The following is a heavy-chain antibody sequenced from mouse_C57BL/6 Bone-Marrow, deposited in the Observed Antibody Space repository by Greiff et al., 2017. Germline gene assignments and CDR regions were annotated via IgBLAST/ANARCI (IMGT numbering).Heavy chain of an antibody. D-gene: IGHD1-1*01. CDR2: ISNGGGST. J-gene: IGHJ3*01. CDR1: GFTFSDYY. Sequence: EVQGVESGGGLVQPGGSLKLSCAASGFTFSDYYMYWVRQTPEKRLEWVAYISNGGGSTYYPDTVKGRFTISRDHAKNTLYLQMSRLKSEDTAMYYCARQGIYYYGSSYGFAYWGQGTLVTVSA. V-gene: IGHV5-12*01. CDR3: ARQGIYYYGSSYGFAY.